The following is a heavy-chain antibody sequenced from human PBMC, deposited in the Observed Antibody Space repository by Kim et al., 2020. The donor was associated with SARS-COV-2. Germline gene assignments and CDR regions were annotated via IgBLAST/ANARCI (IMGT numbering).Heavy chain of an antibody. V-gene: IGHV3-23*01. CDR1: GFTFSSFD. CDR2: VTASGGAT. J-gene: IGHJ4*02. CDR3: AKGRQLDF. D-gene: IGHD6-25*01. Sequence: GGSLRLSCAASGFTFSSFDMTWVRQAPGKGLEWVSTVTASGGATYYADSVKGRFTISRDNSKNTLYLQMNSLRAEDTAIYYCAKGRQLDFWGQGTLVTVSS.